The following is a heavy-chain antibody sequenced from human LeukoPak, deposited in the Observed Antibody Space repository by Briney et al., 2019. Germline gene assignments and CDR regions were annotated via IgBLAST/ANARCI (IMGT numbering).Heavy chain of an antibody. V-gene: IGHV1-46*01. D-gene: IGHD3-22*01. CDR3: ASTDRHYYDSSGYLDY. CDR2: INPSGGST. J-gene: IGHJ4*02. Sequence: ASVKVSCKASEYTFTSYYMHWVRQAPGQGLEWMGIINPSGGSTSYAQKFQGRVTMTRDTSTSTVYMELSSLRSEDTAVYYCASTDRHYYDSSGYLDYWGQGTLVTVSS. CDR1: EYTFTSYY.